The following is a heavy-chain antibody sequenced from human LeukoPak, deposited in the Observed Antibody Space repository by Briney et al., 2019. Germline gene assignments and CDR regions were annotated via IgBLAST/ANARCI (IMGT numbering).Heavy chain of an antibody. V-gene: IGHV1-2*02. CDR1: GYTFTDYY. J-gene: IGHJ4*02. CDR2: INPNSGGT. Sequence: VASVKVSCKASGYTFTDYYMHWVRQAPGQGLEWMGWINPNSGGTNFAQKFQGRVAMTRDTSISTAYLELGSLRSVDTAVYFCARAKWQLAPYFAPGGQGTRVTVSS. CDR3: ARAKWQLAPYFAP. D-gene: IGHD4-23*01.